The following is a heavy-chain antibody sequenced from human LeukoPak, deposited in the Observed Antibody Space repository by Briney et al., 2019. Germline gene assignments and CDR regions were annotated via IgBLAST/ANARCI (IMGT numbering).Heavy chain of an antibody. Sequence: GRSLRLSCAASGFTFSSYGMHWVRQAPGKGLEWVAVISYDGSNKYYADSVKGRFTISRDNSKNTLYLQMNSLRAEDTAVYYCAKDLGDGYNRANNWFDPWGQGTLVTVSS. CDR1: GFTFSSYG. CDR2: ISYDGSNK. D-gene: IGHD5-24*01. J-gene: IGHJ5*02. CDR3: AKDLGDGYNRANNWFDP. V-gene: IGHV3-30*18.